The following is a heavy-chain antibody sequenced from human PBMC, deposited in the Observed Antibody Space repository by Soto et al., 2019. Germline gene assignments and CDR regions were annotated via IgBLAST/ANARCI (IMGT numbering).Heavy chain of an antibody. Sequence: SVTVSCQASGDTFSSYAISWVRQATGQGLEWMGGIIPIFGTANYAQKFQGRVTITADESTSTAYMELSSLRSEDTAVYYCASAYYYDSSGYGLDVWGQGTTVTVSS. CDR3: ASAYYYDSSGYGLDV. J-gene: IGHJ6*02. CDR1: GDTFSSYA. D-gene: IGHD3-22*01. V-gene: IGHV1-69*13. CDR2: IIPIFGTA.